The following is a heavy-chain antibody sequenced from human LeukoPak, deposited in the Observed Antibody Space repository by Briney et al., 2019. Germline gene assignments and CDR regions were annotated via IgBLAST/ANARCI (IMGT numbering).Heavy chain of an antibody. J-gene: IGHJ4*02. CDR1: GGSISSGGYY. D-gene: IGHD2-15*01. CDR3: ARGPFGVVVAATLTLDY. Sequence: SETLSLTCTVSGGSISSGGYYWSWIRQPPGKGLEWIGYIYHSGSTYYNPSLKSRVTISVDTSKKQFSLKLSSVTAADTAVYYCARGPFGVVVAATLTLDYWGQGTLVTVSS. CDR2: IYHSGST. V-gene: IGHV4-30-2*01.